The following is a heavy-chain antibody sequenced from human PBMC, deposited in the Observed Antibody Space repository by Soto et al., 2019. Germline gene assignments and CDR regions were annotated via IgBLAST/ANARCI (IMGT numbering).Heavy chain of an antibody. CDR2: ISAYNGNT. D-gene: IGHD3-16*01. J-gene: IGHJ6*02. V-gene: IGHV1-18*01. Sequence: ASVKVSCKASGYTFTNFGISWVRQAPGQGLEWMGWISAYNGNTNYAQNFQGRVTMTTDTSTSTAYIELSSLRSEDTAVYYCAQCLLGVNYYYGMDVWG. CDR1: GYTFTNFG. CDR3: AQCLLGVNYYYGMDV.